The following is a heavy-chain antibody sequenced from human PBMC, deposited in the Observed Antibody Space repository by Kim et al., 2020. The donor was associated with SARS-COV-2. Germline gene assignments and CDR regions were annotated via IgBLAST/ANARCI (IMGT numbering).Heavy chain of an antibody. Sequence: GIANYAQKFQGRVTITADKSTSTAYMELSSLRSEDTAVYYCASLYSGVDYWGQGTLVTVSS. V-gene: IGHV1-69*02. CDR3: ASLYSGVDY. D-gene: IGHD6-13*01. J-gene: IGHJ4*02. CDR2: GIA.